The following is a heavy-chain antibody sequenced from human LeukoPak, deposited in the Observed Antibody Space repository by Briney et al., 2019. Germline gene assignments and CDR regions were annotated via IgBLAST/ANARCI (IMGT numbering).Heavy chain of an antibody. CDR2: INPSGGST. Sequence: ASVKVSCKASGYTFTSYYMHWVRQAPGQGLEWMGIINPSGGSTSYAQKFQGRVTMTRDMSTSTVYMELSSLRSEDTAVYYCARDIVVVVAAIEYNWLDPWGQGTLSPSPQ. J-gene: IGHJ5*02. CDR1: GYTFTSYY. CDR3: ARDIVVVVAAIEYNWLDP. V-gene: IGHV1-46*01. D-gene: IGHD2-15*01.